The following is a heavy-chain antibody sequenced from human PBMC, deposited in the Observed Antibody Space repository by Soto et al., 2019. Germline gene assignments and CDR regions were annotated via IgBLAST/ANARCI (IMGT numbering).Heavy chain of an antibody. CDR2: LYSGGGT. J-gene: IGHJ3*01. Sequence: EVQLVETGGGLIQPGGSLRLSCAASGFIVSNSYMSWVRQAPGKGLEWVSVLYSGGGTYYADSVKGRFTISRDSSKNTLYLQMTSLSDEDTAVYFCARGGANDAFDVWGQGTMVTVSS. CDR3: ARGGANDAFDV. D-gene: IGHD1-26*01. V-gene: IGHV3-53*02. CDR1: GFIVSNSY.